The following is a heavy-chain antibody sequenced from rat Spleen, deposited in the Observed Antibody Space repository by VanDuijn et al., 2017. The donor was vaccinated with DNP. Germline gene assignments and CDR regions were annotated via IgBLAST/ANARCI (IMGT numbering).Heavy chain of an antibody. J-gene: IGHJ2*01. CDR2: ITSSGGDS. D-gene: IGHD4-3*01. Sequence: EVQLVESGGGLVQPGRSLKLSCVASGFTFSSYWMAWIRQVPGKGLEWVASITSSGGDSYYPDSVKGRFTFSRDNAKSTLFLQMNSLRSEDTATYYCAKANGRDWGQGVMVTVSS. CDR1: GFTFSSYW. V-gene: IGHV5-31*01. CDR3: AKANGRD.